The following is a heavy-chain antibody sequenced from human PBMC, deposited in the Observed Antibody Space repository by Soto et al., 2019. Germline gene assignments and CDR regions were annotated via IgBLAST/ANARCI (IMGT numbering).Heavy chain of an antibody. D-gene: IGHD3-22*01. CDR3: AKRDFFDSNGYYYEYYFDN. V-gene: IGHV3-48*01. Sequence: GVLRLSCAAFGLTLSTSSMNWVRQAPGRGLEWISYIRRHTSVTAYADSVKGRFTISRDSAKNTLYLQMNSLRAEDSAVYYCAKRDFFDSNGYYYEYYFDNWGQGTLVTVSS. J-gene: IGHJ4*02. CDR1: GLTLSTSS. CDR2: IRRHTSVT.